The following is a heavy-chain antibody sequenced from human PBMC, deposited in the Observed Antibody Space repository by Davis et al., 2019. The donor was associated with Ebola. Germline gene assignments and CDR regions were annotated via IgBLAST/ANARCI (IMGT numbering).Heavy chain of an antibody. CDR2: IDWDDDK. CDR1: GFSSTTSGMC. CDR3: ARMGGGNSCGWFDP. Sequence: SGPTLMKPTQTLTLTCTFSGFSSTTSGMCVSWSRRPPGKALEWLARIDWDDDKYYSTSLKTRLTISKDTSKNQVVLTMTNMDPVDTATYYCARMGGGNSCGWFDPWGQGTLVTVSS. V-gene: IGHV2-70*11. J-gene: IGHJ5*02. D-gene: IGHD4-23*01.